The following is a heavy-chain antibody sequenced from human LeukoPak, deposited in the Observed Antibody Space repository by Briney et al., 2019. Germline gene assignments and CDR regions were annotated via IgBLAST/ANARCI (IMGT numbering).Heavy chain of an antibody. V-gene: IGHV3-23*01. CDR3: AKRDDYYGSGDD. D-gene: IGHD3-10*01. J-gene: IGHJ4*02. CDR1: GFTFSSYA. Sequence: PGGSLRLSCAASGFTFSSYAMSWVRQAPGKGLEWVSAISGSGGSTYYADSVKGRFTISRDKSKNTLYLQMNSLRAEDTAVYYCAKRDDYYGSGDDWGQGTLVTVSS. CDR2: ISGSGGST.